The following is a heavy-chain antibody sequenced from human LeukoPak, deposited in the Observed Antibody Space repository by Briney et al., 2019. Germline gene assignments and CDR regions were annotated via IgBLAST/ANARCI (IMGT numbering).Heavy chain of an antibody. D-gene: IGHD3-3*01. J-gene: IGHJ6*02. CDR1: GYTFTSYG. CDR3: ARVDYDFWSGYYYKDYYYYYGMDV. Sequence: ASVKVSCKASGYTFTSYGISWVRQAPGQGLEWMGWISAYNGNTNYAQKLQGRVTMTTDTSTSTAYMELRSLRSDDTAVYYCARVDYDFWSGYYYKDYYYYYGMDVWGQGTTVTVSS. CDR2: ISAYNGNT. V-gene: IGHV1-18*01.